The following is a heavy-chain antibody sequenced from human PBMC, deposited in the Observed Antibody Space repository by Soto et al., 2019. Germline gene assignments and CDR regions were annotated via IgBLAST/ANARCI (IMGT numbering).Heavy chain of an antibody. Sequence: GSLRLSCSASGSTFSSYAMHWVRQAPGKGLEYVSAISSNGGSTYYADSVKGRFTISRDNSKNTLYLQMSSLRAEDTAVYYCVKGCIYDISGYYIPGDFWGQGILVSVS. CDR3: VKGCIYDISGYYIPGDF. CDR2: ISSNGGST. D-gene: IGHD3-22*01. CDR1: GSTFSSYA. V-gene: IGHV3-64D*06. J-gene: IGHJ4*02.